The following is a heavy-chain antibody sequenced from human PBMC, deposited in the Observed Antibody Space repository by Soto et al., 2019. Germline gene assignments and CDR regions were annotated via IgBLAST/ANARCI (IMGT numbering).Heavy chain of an antibody. CDR3: AKDIVVVPAVIRSYYYYYYMDV. CDR1: GFTFSSYG. J-gene: IGHJ6*03. Sequence: QVQLVESGGGVVQPGRSLRLSCAASGFTFSSYGMHWVRQAPGKGLEWVAVISYDGSNKYYADSVKGRFTISRDNSKNTLYLQMNSLRAEDTAVYYCAKDIVVVPAVIRSYYYYYYMDVWGKGTTVTVSS. V-gene: IGHV3-30*18. D-gene: IGHD2-2*01. CDR2: ISYDGSNK.